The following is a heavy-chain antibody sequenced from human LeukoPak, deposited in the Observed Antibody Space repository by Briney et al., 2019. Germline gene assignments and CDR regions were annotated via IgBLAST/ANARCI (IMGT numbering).Heavy chain of an antibody. J-gene: IGHJ4*02. CDR3: AKGISGSYWFSSFDY. D-gene: IGHD1-26*01. CDR2: INWNGGST. Sequence: RPGGSLRLSCAASGFTFDDYGMSWVRQAPGKGLEWVSGINWNGGSTGYADSVKGRFTISRDNAKNSLYLQMNSLRAEDTALYYCAKGISGSYWFSSFDYWGQGTLVTVSS. CDR1: GFTFDDYG. V-gene: IGHV3-20*04.